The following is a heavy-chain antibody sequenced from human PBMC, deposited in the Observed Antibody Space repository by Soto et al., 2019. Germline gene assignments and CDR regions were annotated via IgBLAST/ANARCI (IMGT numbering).Heavy chain of an antibody. Sequence: QVQLQESGPGLVKPSETLSLTCTVSGGSISSYYWSWIRQPPGKGLEWIGYIYYSGSTNYNPSLKSRVTISVDTSKNQFSLKLSSVTAAETAVYYCARGFWSGYYLYNWFDPWGQGTLVTVSS. J-gene: IGHJ5*02. V-gene: IGHV4-59*01. CDR1: GGSISSYY. CDR3: ARGFWSGYYLYNWFDP. CDR2: IYYSGST. D-gene: IGHD3-3*01.